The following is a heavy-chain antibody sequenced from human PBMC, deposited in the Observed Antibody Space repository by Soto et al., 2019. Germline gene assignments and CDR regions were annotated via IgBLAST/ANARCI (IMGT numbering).Heavy chain of an antibody. Sequence: WTWIRQPPGKGLEWIGCVFSGGGTYYAPSLKSRVTISLDTSKNQFSLRLTSMTTADTAVYYCARMRPTGWHDYYFFGMDLWGQGTTVTVSS. V-gene: IGHV4-59*01. CDR2: VFSGGGT. CDR3: ARMRPTGWHDYYFFGMDL. J-gene: IGHJ6*02. D-gene: IGHD6-19*01.